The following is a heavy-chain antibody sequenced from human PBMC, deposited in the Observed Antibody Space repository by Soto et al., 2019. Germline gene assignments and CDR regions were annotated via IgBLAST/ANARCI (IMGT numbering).Heavy chain of an antibody. Sequence: ASVKVSCKASGYTFIGYHLHWVRPAPVQELEWMAWVNPNSGARNYPQKFQGRFTLTRDTSITTAYMEMSRLRSDETAFYFCARDGVATFGVFDFWG. CDR3: ARDGVATFGVFDF. J-gene: IGHJ4*01. D-gene: IGHD3-16*01. CDR1: GYTFIGYH. CDR2: VNPNSGAR. V-gene: IGHV1-2*02.